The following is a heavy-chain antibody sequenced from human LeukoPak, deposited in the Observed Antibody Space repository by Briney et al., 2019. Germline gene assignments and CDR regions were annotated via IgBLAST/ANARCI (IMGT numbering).Heavy chain of an antibody. V-gene: IGHV4-59*08. Sequence: SETLSLTCTVSGGSISSYYWSWIRQPPGKGLEWIGYVFYSGSTNYNPSLKSRVTISVDTSKNQFSLKLSSVTAADTAVYHCARQLGYCSGGTCYNYWGQGTLVTVSS. CDR1: GGSISSYY. CDR3: ARQLGYCSGGTCYNY. CDR2: VFYSGST. D-gene: IGHD2-15*01. J-gene: IGHJ4*02.